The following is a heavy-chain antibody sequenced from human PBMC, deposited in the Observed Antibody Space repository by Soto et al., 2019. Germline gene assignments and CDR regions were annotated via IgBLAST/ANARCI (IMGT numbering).Heavy chain of an antibody. CDR3: ARGRSVAADRPGVAFDI. D-gene: IGHD6-25*01. CDR1: SGSFSGYY. Sequence: PSETLSLTCAVYSGSFSGYYWSWICQPPGKGLEWIGEINHRGSTNYNPSLKSRVTISVDRSKNQFSLKLNSVTAADTAVYFCARGRSVAADRPGVAFDIWGQGTMVTVSS. CDR2: INHRGST. J-gene: IGHJ3*02. V-gene: IGHV4-34*01.